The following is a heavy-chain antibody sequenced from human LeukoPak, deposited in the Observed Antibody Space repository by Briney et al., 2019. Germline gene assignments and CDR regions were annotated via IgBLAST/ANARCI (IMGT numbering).Heavy chain of an antibody. CDR1: GFTFSSYW. CDR3: ARAYCRSTNCCYPS. D-gene: IGHD2-2*01. J-gene: IGHJ5*02. V-gene: IGHV3-7*01. CDR2: IKQDGSEK. Sequence: GSLRLSCAASGFTFSSYWMTWVRQAPGKGLEWVANIKQDGSEKYYVDFVRGRFTISRDNAQNSLSLQMNILRPQDTAVYYCARAYCRSTNCCYPSWGQGTLVTVSS.